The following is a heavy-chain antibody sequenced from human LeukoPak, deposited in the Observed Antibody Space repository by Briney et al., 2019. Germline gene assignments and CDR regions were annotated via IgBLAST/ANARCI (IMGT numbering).Heavy chain of an antibody. V-gene: IGHV3-23*01. CDR3: AKDSKMSYYGSGSHYDY. CDR1: GITFSNYF. Sequence: GGSLRLSXAASGITFSNYFMSWVRQAPGKGLEWVSAIGPSGGNTYYADSVKGRFTISRDNSKNTLYLQMTSLRAEETAVYYCAKDSKMSYYGSGSHYDYWGQGTLVTVSS. D-gene: IGHD3-10*01. CDR2: IGPSGGNT. J-gene: IGHJ4*02.